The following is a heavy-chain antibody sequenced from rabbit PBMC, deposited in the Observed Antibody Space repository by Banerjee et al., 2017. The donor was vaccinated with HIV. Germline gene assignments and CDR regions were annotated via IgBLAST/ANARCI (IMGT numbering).Heavy chain of an antibody. Sequence: QEQLEESGGGLVQPEGSLTLTCTASGFTISSGYYMCWVRQAPGKGLEVVACIITSSGSTWYASWVNGRFTISKSTSLNTVDLKMTSLTAADTATYFCARDLAGITGWNFGLWGQGTLVTVS. V-gene: IGHV1S43*01. D-gene: IGHD4-1*01. J-gene: IGHJ3*01. CDR3: ARDLAGITGWNFGL. CDR1: GFTISSGYY. CDR2: IITSSGST.